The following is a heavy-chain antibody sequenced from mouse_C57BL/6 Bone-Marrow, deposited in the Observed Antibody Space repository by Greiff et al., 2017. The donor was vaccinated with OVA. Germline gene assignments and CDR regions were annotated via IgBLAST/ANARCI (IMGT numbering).Heavy chain of an antibody. Sequence: EVQVVESGPGLVKPSQSLSLTCSVPGYSITSGYYWNWIRQFPGNKLEWMGCISYDGSNNYNPSLKNRISITRDTSKNPFFLKLNSVTTEDTATYYCARDGTFYAMDYWGQGTSVTVSS. CDR1: GYSITSGYY. CDR2: ISYDGSN. D-gene: IGHD1-1*02. V-gene: IGHV3-6*01. CDR3: ARDGTFYAMDY. J-gene: IGHJ4*01.